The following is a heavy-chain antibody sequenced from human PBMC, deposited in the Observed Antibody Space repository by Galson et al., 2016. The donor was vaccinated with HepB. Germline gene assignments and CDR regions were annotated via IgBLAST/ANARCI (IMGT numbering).Heavy chain of an antibody. J-gene: IGHJ4*02. Sequence: CAISGDSVSSTSAAWNWIRQSPLRGLEWLGRTYYKSRWYNDYAVSMKSRIAISPDTSKNQVSLQLTSVTPEDTAVYFCAKEVFFTGVASFFDNWGQGALVTVSS. CDR2: TYYKSRWYN. CDR3: AKEVFFTGVASFFDN. D-gene: IGHD3-3*01. CDR1: GDSVSSTSAA. V-gene: IGHV6-1*01.